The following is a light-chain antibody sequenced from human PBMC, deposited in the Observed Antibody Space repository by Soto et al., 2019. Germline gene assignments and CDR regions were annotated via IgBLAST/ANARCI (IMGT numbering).Light chain of an antibody. J-gene: IGLJ1*01. Sequence: QSVLTQPPSASGSPGQSVTISCTGTSSDVGGYNYVSWYQQHPGKAPKLMIYDVSKRPSGVPDRFSGSKSGNTASLTVSGLQAEDEADYYCSSYAGNHIVFGTGTRSPS. CDR2: DVS. V-gene: IGLV2-8*01. CDR1: SSDVGGYNY. CDR3: SSYAGNHIV.